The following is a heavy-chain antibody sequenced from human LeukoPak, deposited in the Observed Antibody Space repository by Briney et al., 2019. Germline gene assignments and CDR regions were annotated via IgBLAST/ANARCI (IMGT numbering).Heavy chain of an antibody. J-gene: IGHJ5*02. CDR2: IRYDGSNK. V-gene: IGHV3-30*02. CDR3: AKGHSSSYNWFDP. CDR1: GFTFSSYG. D-gene: IGHD6-6*01. Sequence: GGSLRLSCAASGFTFSSYGMHWVRQAPGKGLEWVAFIRYDGSNKYYADSEKGRFTISRDNSKNTLYLQMNSLRAEDTAVYYCAKGHSSSYNWFDPWGQGTLVTVSS.